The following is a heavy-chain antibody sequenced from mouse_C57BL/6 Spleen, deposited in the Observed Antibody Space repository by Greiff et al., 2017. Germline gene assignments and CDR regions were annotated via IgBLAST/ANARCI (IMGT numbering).Heavy chain of an antibody. CDR1: GYTFTSYW. CDR3: AREEKSYYGSSWYFDV. J-gene: IGHJ1*03. V-gene: IGHV1-52*01. CDR2: IDPSDSET. Sequence: VQLQQPGAELVRPGSSVKLSCKASGYTFTSYWMHWVKQRPIQGLEWIGNIDPSDSETHYNQKFKDKATLTVDKSSSTAYMQLSSLTSEDSAVYYCAREEKSYYGSSWYFDVWGTGTTVTVSS. D-gene: IGHD1-1*01.